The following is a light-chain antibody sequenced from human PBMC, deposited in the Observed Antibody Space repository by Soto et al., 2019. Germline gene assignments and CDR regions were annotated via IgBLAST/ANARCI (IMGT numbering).Light chain of an antibody. CDR3: QQRSNWPT. CDR2: DAS. CDR1: QRVSSY. J-gene: IGKJ2*01. Sequence: EIVLTQSPATLSLSPGERATLSCRASQRVSSYLAWYQQKPGQAPRLLIYDASNRATGIPARFSGSGSGTVFTLTISSLEPEDFAVYYCQQRSNWPTFGQGTKLEI. V-gene: IGKV3-11*01.